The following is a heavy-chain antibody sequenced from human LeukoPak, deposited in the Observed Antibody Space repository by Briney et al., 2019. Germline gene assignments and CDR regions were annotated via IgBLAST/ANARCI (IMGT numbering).Heavy chain of an antibody. CDR2: INHSGST. J-gene: IGHJ4*02. Sequence: PSETLSLTCAVYGGSFSGYYWSWIRQPPGKGLEWIGEINHSGSTNYNPSLKSRVTISVDTSKNQFSLKLSSVTAADTAVYYCARDSVCYDSSGYRHFDYWGQGTLVTVSS. D-gene: IGHD3-22*01. CDR1: GGSFSGYY. CDR3: ARDSVCYDSSGYRHFDY. V-gene: IGHV4-34*01.